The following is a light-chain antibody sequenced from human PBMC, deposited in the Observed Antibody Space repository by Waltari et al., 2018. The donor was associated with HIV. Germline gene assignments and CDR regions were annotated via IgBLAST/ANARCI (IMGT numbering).Light chain of an antibody. CDR2: DVT. Sequence: QSALTQPPSASGSPGQSATLSCTGTSSDVGAYNYVSWYQQHPGKAPKLMIYDVTKRPSGVPDRFSGSKSGNTASLTVSGLQAEDEADYYCSSYAGSNNYVFGTGTKVTVL. CDR3: SSYAGSNNYV. CDR1: SSDVGAYNY. J-gene: IGLJ1*01. V-gene: IGLV2-8*01.